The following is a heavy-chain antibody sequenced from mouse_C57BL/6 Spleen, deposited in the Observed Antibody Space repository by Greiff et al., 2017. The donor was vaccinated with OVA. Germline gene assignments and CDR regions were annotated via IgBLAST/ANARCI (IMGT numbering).Heavy chain of an antibody. CDR2: IWGVGST. J-gene: IGHJ4*01. D-gene: IGHD2-3*01. CDR3: ARADGYLSYYAMDY. Sequence: VQRVESGPGLVAPSQSLSITCTVSGFSLTSYGVDWVRQSPGKGLEWLGVIWGVGSTNYNSALKSRLCISKDNSKSQVFLKMNSLQTDDTAMYYCARADGYLSYYAMDYWGQGTSVTVSS. V-gene: IGHV2-6*01. CDR1: GFSLTSYG.